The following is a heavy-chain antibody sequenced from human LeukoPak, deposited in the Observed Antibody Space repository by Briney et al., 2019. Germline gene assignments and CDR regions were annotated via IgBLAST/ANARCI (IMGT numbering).Heavy chain of an antibody. CDR2: ISAYNGNT. Sequence: ASVKVSCKASGYTFNSYGISWVRQAPGQGLEWMGWISAYNGNTNYAQKLQGRVTMTTDTSTSTAYMELRSLRSDDTAVYYCASTSGVVAGDDAFDIWGQGTMVTVSS. J-gene: IGHJ3*02. D-gene: IGHD6-19*01. V-gene: IGHV1-18*01. CDR3: ASTSGVVAGDDAFDI. CDR1: GYTFNSYG.